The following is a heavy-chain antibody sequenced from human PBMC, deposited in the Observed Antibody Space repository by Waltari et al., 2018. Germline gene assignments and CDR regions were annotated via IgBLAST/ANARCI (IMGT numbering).Heavy chain of an antibody. J-gene: IGHJ4*02. CDR2: ISSSSSYI. D-gene: IGHD5-18*01. CDR1: GFTFSSYS. CDR3: ARDQDTASIFAY. Sequence: EVQLVESGGGLVKPGGSLRLSCAASGFTFSSYSMNWVRQAPGKGLEWVSSISSSSSYIYYADSVKGRFTISRDNAKNSLYLQMNSLRAEDTALYYCARDQDTASIFAYWGQGTLVTVSS. V-gene: IGHV3-21*01.